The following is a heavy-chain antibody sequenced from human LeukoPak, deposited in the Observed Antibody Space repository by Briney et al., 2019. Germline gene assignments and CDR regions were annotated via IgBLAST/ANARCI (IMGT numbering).Heavy chain of an antibody. CDR3: AKGPRTYDLADY. J-gene: IGHJ4*02. V-gene: IGHV3-23*01. CDR2: ISGSGGST. CDR1: GSTFSSYA. D-gene: IGHD3-3*01. Sequence: GGSLRLSCAASGSTFSSYAMSWVRQAPGKGLEWVSAISGSGGSTYYADSVKGRFTISRDNSKNTLYLQVNSLRAEDTAVYYCAKGPRTYDLADYWGQGTLVTVSS.